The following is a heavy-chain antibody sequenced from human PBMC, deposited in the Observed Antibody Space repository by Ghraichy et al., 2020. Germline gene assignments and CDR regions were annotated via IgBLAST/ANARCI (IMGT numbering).Heavy chain of an antibody. D-gene: IGHD3-22*01. Sequence: LSLTCAASGFTFSSYAMHWVRQAPGKGLEWVAVISYDGSNKYYADSVKGRFTISRDNSKNTLYLQMNSLRAEDTAVYYCAREGGPNSSGYYYPAFDIWGQGTMVTVSS. J-gene: IGHJ3*02. CDR1: GFTFSSYA. CDR3: AREGGPNSSGYYYPAFDI. V-gene: IGHV3-30-3*01. CDR2: ISYDGSNK.